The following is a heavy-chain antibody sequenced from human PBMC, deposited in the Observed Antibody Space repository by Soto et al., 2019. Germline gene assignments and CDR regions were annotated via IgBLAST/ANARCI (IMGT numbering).Heavy chain of an antibody. CDR2: ISSNGGST. J-gene: IGHJ6*02. CDR3: VKDPESSGWYKHYYGMDV. D-gene: IGHD6-19*01. V-gene: IGHV3-64D*08. Sequence: GGSLRLSCSASGFTFSSYAMHWVRQAPGKGLEYVSAISSNGGSTYYADSVKGRFTISRDNSKNTLYLQMSSLRAEDTAVYYCVKDPESSGWYKHYYGMDVWGQGTTVTVSS. CDR1: GFTFSSYA.